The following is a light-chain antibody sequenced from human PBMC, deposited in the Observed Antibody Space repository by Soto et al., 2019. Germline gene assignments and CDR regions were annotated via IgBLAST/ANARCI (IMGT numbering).Light chain of an antibody. J-gene: IGLJ3*02. CDR2: VNSDGSH. CDR1: SGHSSNA. Sequence: QSVLTQSPSASASLGASVQLTYTLSSGHSSNAIAWHQQQSEKGPRYLMKVNSDGSHTKGDGIPHRFSGSSSGAERYLPISSLQSEDEADYYCQTWDTGILVFGGGTKLTVL. V-gene: IGLV4-69*01. CDR3: QTWDTGILV.